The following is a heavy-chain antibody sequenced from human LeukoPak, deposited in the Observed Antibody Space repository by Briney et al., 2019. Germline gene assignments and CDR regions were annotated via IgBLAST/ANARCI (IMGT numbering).Heavy chain of an antibody. CDR1: GFTFSSYA. V-gene: IGHV3-64*01. J-gene: IGHJ6*03. CDR2: ISSNGGST. CDR3: ARDWGRTTVTTIPAYYYYMDV. Sequence: PGGSLRLSCAASGFTFSSYAMHWVRQAPGKGLEYVSAISSNGGSTYYANSVKGRFTISRDNSKNTLYLQMGSLRAEDMAVYYCARDWGRTTVTTIPAYYYYMDVWGKGTRVTVSS. D-gene: IGHD4-11*01.